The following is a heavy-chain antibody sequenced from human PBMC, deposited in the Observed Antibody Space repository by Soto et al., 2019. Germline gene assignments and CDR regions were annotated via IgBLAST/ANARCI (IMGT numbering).Heavy chain of an antibody. V-gene: IGHV4-61*01. Sequence: PSETLSLTCTVSGGSVSIGSYYWSWIRQPPGKGLEWIGYIYYSGSTNYNPSLKSRVTISVDTSKNQFSLKLSSVTAADTAVYYCANYPTTVTSDYWGQGTLVTVSS. CDR3: ANYPTTVTSDY. D-gene: IGHD4-17*01. J-gene: IGHJ4*02. CDR2: IYYSGST. CDR1: GGSVSIGSYY.